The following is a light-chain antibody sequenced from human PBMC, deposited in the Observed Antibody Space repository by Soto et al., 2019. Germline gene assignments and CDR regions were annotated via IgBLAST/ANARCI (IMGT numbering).Light chain of an antibody. V-gene: IGKV1-39*01. CDR1: QTISKS. Sequence: DIQMTQSPSSLSASVGDRVSITCRASQTISKSLNWYQQRPGQAPKVLIFAASNLQSGVPARFSGSGSGTDFTITISSLQPEDVATYYCQQTYSVSRITFGPGTKVDLK. J-gene: IGKJ3*01. CDR2: AAS. CDR3: QQTYSVSRIT.